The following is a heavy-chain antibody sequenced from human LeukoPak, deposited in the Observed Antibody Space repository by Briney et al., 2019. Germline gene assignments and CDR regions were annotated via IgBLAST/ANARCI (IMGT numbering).Heavy chain of an antibody. J-gene: IGHJ3*02. CDR1: GFAFSDYE. CDR2: TDTSGRYV. CDR3: ARGRSITLLRGVAMSDGFDI. Sequence: GGSLRLSCASSGFAFSDYEMNWVRQAPGKGLEWVSFTDTSGRYVYYGDSVKGRFTISRDNAKNLLFLQMNGLRAEDTALYYCARGRSITLLRGVAMSDGFDIWGQGAMVAVSS. V-gene: IGHV3-21*06. D-gene: IGHD3-10*01.